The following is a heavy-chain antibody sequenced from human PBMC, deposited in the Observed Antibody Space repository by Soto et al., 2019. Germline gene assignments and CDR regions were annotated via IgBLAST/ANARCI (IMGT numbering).Heavy chain of an antibody. D-gene: IGHD3-3*01. CDR3: AKRPYYDFWSGYSYVTDV. J-gene: IGHJ6*02. CDR2: ITGSGDPT. CDR1: GFTFSDYY. Sequence: QVQLVESGGGLVKPGGSLRLSCAASGFTFSDYYMTWIRQAPGKGLEWVSSITGSGDPTYYADSVKGRFTVSRDNSKNTLYLQMNSLRAEDTAVYYCAKRPYYDFWSGYSYVTDVWGQGTTVTVSS. V-gene: IGHV3-11*01.